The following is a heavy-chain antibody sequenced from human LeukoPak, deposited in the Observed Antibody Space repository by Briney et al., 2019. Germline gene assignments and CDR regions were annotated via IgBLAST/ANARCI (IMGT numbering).Heavy chain of an antibody. Sequence: PSETLSLTCTVSGGSISSSSYYWGWIRQPPGKGLEWIGSIYYSGSTYYNPSLKSRVTISVDTSKNQFSLKLSSVTAADTAVYYCARGRSIAARQVDYWGQGTLVTVSS. CDR3: ARGRSIAARQVDY. CDR2: IYYSGST. CDR1: GGSISSSSYY. D-gene: IGHD6-6*01. J-gene: IGHJ4*02. V-gene: IGHV4-39*07.